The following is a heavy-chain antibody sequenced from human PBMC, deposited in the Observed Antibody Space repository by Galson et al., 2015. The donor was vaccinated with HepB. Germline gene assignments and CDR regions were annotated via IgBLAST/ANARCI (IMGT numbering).Heavy chain of an antibody. CDR3: AKDLLSSMGVGTGPQYFDS. CDR1: GFTFRSYA. D-gene: IGHD2/OR15-2a*01. V-gene: IGHV3-23*01. Sequence: SLRLSCATSGFTFRSYAMSWVRQAPGKGLEWVSGISGNDVDTFHRDSLEGRFTISRDNSKNTVALQMTSLRVEDSGTYYCAKDLLSSMGVGTGPQYFDSWGQGILVTVSS. CDR2: ISGNDVDT. J-gene: IGHJ5*01.